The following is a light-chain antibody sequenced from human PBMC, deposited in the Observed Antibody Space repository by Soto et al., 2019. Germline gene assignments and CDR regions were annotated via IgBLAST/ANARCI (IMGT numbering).Light chain of an antibody. J-gene: IGKJ3*01. CDR1: QSVSSSY. CDR3: QLYGSSPFT. V-gene: IGKV3-20*01. CDR2: GAS. Sequence: EIVLTQSPGTLSLSPGERATLSCRASQSVSSSYLAWYQQKPGQAPRLLIYGASSRATGIPDRFSGSGSGTDFTLTISRLEPEDFAVYYCQLYGSSPFTSGPGTKVDIK.